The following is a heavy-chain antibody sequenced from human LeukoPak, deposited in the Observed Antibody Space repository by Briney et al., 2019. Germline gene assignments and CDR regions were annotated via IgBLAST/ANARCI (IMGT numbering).Heavy chain of an antibody. CDR3: AKGFVEPRPHYFDY. CDR2: IKQDGSEK. CDR1: GFTFSSYW. V-gene: IGHV3-7*03. J-gene: IGHJ4*02. D-gene: IGHD6-6*01. Sequence: GGSLRLSCAASGFTFSSYWMSWVRQAPGKGLEWVANIKQDGSEKYYVDSVKGRFTISRDNSKNTLYLQMNSLSADDTGIYYCAKGFVEPRPHYFDYWGQGTLVTVSS.